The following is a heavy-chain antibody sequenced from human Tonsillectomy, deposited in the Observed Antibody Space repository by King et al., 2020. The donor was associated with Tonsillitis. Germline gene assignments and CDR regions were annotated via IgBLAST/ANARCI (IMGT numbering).Heavy chain of an antibody. D-gene: IGHD2-2*02. Sequence: QVQLVESGGGVVQPGRSLRLSCSASGITFSTYAMHWVRQAPGKGLEGVAATSSDGTNKYYGDSVKGRFTISRDNSKNTLYLQMNSLRVDDTAVYYCAKGSASCYTCWFDPWGQGTLVTVSS. V-gene: IGHV3-30*18. CDR1: GITFSTYA. CDR2: TSSDGTNK. CDR3: AKGSASCYTCWFDP. J-gene: IGHJ5*02.